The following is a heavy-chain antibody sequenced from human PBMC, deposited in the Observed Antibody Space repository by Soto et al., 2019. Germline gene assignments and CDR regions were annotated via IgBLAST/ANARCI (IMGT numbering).Heavy chain of an antibody. CDR1: GGTFSSYA. D-gene: IGHD2-15*01. J-gene: IGHJ3*02. Sequence: QVQLVQSGAEVKKPGSSVKVSCKASGGTFSSYAISWVRQAPGQGLEWMGGIIPIVGTANYAQKFQGRVTITADKSTSTAYMELSSLRSEDTAVYYCAGGGGLAPFRAFDIWGKGTMVTVSS. V-gene: IGHV1-69*06. CDR3: AGGGGLAPFRAFDI. CDR2: IIPIVGTA.